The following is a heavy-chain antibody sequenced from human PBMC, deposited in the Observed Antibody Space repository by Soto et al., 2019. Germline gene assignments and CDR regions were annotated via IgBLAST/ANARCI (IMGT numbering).Heavy chain of an antibody. CDR2: IRSKANSYAT. J-gene: IGHJ4*02. V-gene: IGHV3-73*02. CDR1: GFTFSGSA. CDR3: TTPLNTAMAPC. D-gene: IGHD5-18*01. Sequence: EVQLVESGGGLVQPGGSLKLSCAASGFTFSGSAMHWVRQASGKGLEWVGRIRSKANSYATAYAASVKGRFTISRDDSKNTAYLQMNSLKTEDTAVYYCTTPLNTAMAPCWGQGTLVTVSS.